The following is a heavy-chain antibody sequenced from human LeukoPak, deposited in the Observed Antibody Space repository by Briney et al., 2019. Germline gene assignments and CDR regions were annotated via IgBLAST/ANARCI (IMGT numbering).Heavy chain of an antibody. CDR1: GDSVSSNSVA. CDR3: TRTSAGAFDI. J-gene: IGHJ3*02. V-gene: IGHV6-1*01. D-gene: IGHD6-13*01. CDR2: TYYRSKWYN. Sequence: SQTLSLTCAISGDSVSSNSVAWNWIRKSPSRGLEWLGRTYYRSKWYNDYAVSVKSRITINPDTSKNQFSLRLNSVTPGDTAVYYCTRTSAGAFDIWGQGTMVTVSS.